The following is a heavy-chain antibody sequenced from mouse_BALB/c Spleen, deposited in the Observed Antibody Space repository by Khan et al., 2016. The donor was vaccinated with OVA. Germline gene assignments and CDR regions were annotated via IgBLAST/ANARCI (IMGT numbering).Heavy chain of an antibody. CDR2: ISSAGDNT. Sequence: EVELVESGGGLVKPGGPLKLSCAASGFTFSSYAMSWVRQTPEKRLEWVATISSAGDNTYYPDSAKGRFIISRDNAKNTLYLQMSSLRSEDTAMYYCARHNYGPFAYWGQGTLVTVAA. J-gene: IGHJ3*01. CDR3: ARHNYGPFAY. V-gene: IGHV5-9-3*01. D-gene: IGHD1-1*01. CDR1: GFTFSSYA.